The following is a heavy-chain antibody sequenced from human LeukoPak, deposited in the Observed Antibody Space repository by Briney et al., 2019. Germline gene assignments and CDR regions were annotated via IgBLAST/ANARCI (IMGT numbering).Heavy chain of an antibody. V-gene: IGHV3-23*01. J-gene: IGHJ2*01. CDR3: AEDPVSRGYFDL. CDR1: GFTFSSYA. Sequence: PGGSLRLSCAASGFTFSSYAMSWVRQAPGKGLEWVSAISGSGGSTYYADSVKGRFTISRDNSKNTLYLQMNSLRAEDTAVYYCAEDPVSRGYFDLWGRGTLVTVSS. CDR2: ISGSGGST. D-gene: IGHD3-16*01.